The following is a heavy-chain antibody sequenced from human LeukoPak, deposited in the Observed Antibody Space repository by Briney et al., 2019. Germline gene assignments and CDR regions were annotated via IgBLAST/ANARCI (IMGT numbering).Heavy chain of an antibody. CDR3: ARRVSSGWYYFDY. Sequence: GASLQISCKGSGYSFTSYWIGWARQMPGKGLEGMGIIYPGDSDTRYSPSFQGQVTISADKSISTAYLQWSSLKASDTAMYYCARRVSSGWYYFDYWGQGTLVTVSS. CDR2: IYPGDSDT. V-gene: IGHV5-51*01. CDR1: GYSFTSYW. D-gene: IGHD6-19*01. J-gene: IGHJ4*02.